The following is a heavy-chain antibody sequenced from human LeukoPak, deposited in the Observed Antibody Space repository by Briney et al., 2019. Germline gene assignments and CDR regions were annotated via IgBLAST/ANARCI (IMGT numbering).Heavy chain of an antibody. Sequence: SGPALVKPTQTLTLTCTFSGFSLSTSGMRVSWIRQPPGKALEWLARIDWDDGKFYSTSLKTRLTISKDTSKNQVVLTMTNMDPVDTATYYCARYGSGLYFDYWGQGTLVTVSS. CDR3: ARYGSGLYFDY. D-gene: IGHD3-10*01. J-gene: IGHJ4*02. V-gene: IGHV2-70*04. CDR2: IDWDDGK. CDR1: GFSLSTSGMR.